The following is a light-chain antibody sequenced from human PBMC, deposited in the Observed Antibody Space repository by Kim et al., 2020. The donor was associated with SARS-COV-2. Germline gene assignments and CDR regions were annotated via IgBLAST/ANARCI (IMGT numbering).Light chain of an antibody. CDR3: QQYSSSLWT. J-gene: IGKJ1*01. Sequence: SPGERATLSCRTSQTVSSTSLAWFQQRPGQPPRLLIYGVSSRATDIPDRFSGSGSGTDFTLTISRLEPEEFAVYYCQQYSSSLWTFGQGTKVDIK. CDR1: QTVSSTS. V-gene: IGKV3-20*01. CDR2: GVS.